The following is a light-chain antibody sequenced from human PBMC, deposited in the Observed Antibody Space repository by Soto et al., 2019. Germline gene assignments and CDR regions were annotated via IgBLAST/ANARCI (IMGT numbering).Light chain of an antibody. Sequence: VLTQPPATLSLSPGDRATLSCRASQSVRSYLAWYQQKPGQAPRLLIYGASSRATGIPDRFSGSGSVTAFTLTISRLEPEDFAVYYCQQYGGTPPITFGQGTRLEIK. J-gene: IGKJ5*01. CDR2: GAS. CDR3: QQYGGTPPIT. CDR1: QSVRSY. V-gene: IGKV3-20*01.